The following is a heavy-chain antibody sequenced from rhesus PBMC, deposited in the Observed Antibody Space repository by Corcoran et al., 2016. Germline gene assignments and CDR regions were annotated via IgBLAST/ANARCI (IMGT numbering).Heavy chain of an antibody. D-gene: IGHD1-14*01. CDR1: GDSISGDKG. Sequence: QVQLQESGPGLVKPSETLSLTCAVSGDSISGDKGWSWVRQPPGQGMEWIGYISGNRDPTYYHPSLQRRVALSTDTSKSQFSLYLSSLSAADTAVYYCARHTPGGGGRTVRFDVWGPGVLVTVSS. CDR2: ISGNRDPT. J-gene: IGHJ5-1*01. CDR3: ARHTPGGGGRTVRFDV. V-gene: IGHV4-65*01.